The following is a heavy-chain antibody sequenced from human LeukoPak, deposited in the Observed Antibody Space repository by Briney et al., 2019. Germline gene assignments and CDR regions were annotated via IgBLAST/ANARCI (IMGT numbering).Heavy chain of an antibody. J-gene: IGHJ4*02. V-gene: IGHV3-21*01. D-gene: IGHD5-12*01. CDR2: ISSSSSYI. CDR1: GFTFSSYS. CDR3: ARDLMGESGYAGY. Sequence: GGSLRLSCAASGFTFSSYSMNWVRQAPGKGLEWVSSISSSSSYIYYADSVKGRFTISRDNAKNSLYLQMSSLGAEDTAMYYCARDLMGESGYAGYWGQGTLVTVSS.